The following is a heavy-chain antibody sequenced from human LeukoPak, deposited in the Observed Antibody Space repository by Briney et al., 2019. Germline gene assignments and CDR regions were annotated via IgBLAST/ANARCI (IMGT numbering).Heavy chain of an antibody. J-gene: IGHJ4*02. CDR2: VYYGGST. CDR3: ARGRGCSGGSCYADY. V-gene: IGHV4-59*01. CDR1: GGSISTYY. Sequence: SETLSLTCTASGGSISTYYWSWTRQPPGKGLAWIGYVYYGGSTSYSPSLKSRVTISVDTSKNQFSLKLSSVTAADTAVYYCARGRGCSGGSCYADYWGQGTLVTVSS. D-gene: IGHD2-15*01.